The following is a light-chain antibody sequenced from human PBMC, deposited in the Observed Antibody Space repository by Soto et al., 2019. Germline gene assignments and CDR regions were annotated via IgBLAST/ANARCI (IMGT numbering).Light chain of an antibody. CDR3: QQYNSYS. J-gene: IGKJ1*01. V-gene: IGKV1-5*02. CDR2: YAS. Sequence: DIRMTQSPSSLSASVGDRVTIICRASQSISNWLAWYQQKPGTAPKVLIYYASNLQSGVPSRFSGSGSGTEFTLTISSLQPDDFATYHCQQYNSYSFGQGTKVDIK. CDR1: QSISNW.